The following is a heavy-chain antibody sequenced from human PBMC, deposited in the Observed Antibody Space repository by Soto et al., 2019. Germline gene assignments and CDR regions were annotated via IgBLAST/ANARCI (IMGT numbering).Heavy chain of an antibody. CDR2: INHSGST. Sequence: PWETLSLTCAVYGGSFSGYYWSWIRQPPGKGLEWIGEINHSGSTNYNPSLKSRVTISVDTSKNQFSLKLSSVTAADTAVYYCARGGSSSWYKEEYLQHWGQGTLVTVSS. V-gene: IGHV4-34*01. D-gene: IGHD6-13*01. CDR3: ARGGSSSWYKEEYLQH. J-gene: IGHJ1*01. CDR1: GGSFSGYY.